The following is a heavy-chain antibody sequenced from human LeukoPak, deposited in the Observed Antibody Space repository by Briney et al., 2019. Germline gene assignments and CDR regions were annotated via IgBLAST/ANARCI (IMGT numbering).Heavy chain of an antibody. CDR2: ISYDGSNK. D-gene: IGHD3-3*01. CDR1: GFTFSSYG. Sequence: GGSLRLSCAASGFTFSSYGMHWVRQAPGKGLEWVAVISYDGSNKYYADSVKGRFTISRDNSKNTLYLQMNSLRGEDTAVYYCAKDPGKFWSGHDYWGQGALVTVSS. J-gene: IGHJ4*02. CDR3: AKDPGKFWSGHDY. V-gene: IGHV3-30*18.